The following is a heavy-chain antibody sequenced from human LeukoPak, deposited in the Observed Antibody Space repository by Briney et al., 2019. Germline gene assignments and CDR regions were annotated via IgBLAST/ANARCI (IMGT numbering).Heavy chain of an antibody. CDR2: IYYSGST. CDR1: GGSISSGGYY. CDR3: ARLGDSYATDY. V-gene: IGHV4-31*03. D-gene: IGHD5-18*01. Sequence: SETLSLTCTVSGGSISSGGYYWSWIRQHPGKGLEWIGYIYYSGSTYYNPSLKSRVTISVDTSKNQFSLKLSSVTAADTAVYYCARLGDSYATDYWGQGTLVTFSS. J-gene: IGHJ4*02.